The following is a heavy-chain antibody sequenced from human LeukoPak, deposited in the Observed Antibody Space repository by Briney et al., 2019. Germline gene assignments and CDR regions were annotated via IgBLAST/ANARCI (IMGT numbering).Heavy chain of an antibody. V-gene: IGHV3-7*01. D-gene: IGHD6-19*01. CDR1: GFPFSSFW. CDR2: IKQDGSEK. Sequence: GGSLRLSCAASGFPFSSFWMNWVRQAPGKGLEWVADIKQDGSEKYYVDSVKGRFTISRDNAKNSLYLQMNSLRADDAAVYYCATGLYSSGWYPVDYWGQGTLVTVSS. CDR3: ATGLYSSGWYPVDY. J-gene: IGHJ4*02.